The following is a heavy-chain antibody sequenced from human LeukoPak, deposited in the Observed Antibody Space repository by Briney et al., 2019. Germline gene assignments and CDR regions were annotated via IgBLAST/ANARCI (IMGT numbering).Heavy chain of an antibody. CDR1: GDSISSGGHY. CDR2: IFHTGTT. V-gene: IGHV4-31*11. CDR3: ARSPGIWNEYGRLEY. D-gene: IGHD1-1*01. Sequence: SETLSLTCAVSGDSISSGGHYWNWIRQRPGNGLEWIVYIFHTGTTHYNPSLKSRVTISVDTSKSHFSLKLSSVTAADTAVYYCARSPGIWNEYGRLEYWGQGALVTVSS. J-gene: IGHJ4*02.